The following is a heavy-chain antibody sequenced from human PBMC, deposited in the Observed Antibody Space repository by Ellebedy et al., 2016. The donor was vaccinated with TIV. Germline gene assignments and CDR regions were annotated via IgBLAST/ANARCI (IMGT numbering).Heavy chain of an antibody. D-gene: IGHD5/OR15-5a*01. J-gene: IGHJ4*02. CDR1: GYTFTDYY. CDR2: INPSSGGT. Sequence: AASVKVSCKASGYTFTDYYMHWVRQAPGQGLEWMGWINPSSGGTNYAQKFQGRVTVTRDTSTSTAFLELSRRRSDDTAVYYCTRDLTNIVSGDYWGQGTLVTVSS. CDR3: TRDLTNIVSGDY. V-gene: IGHV1-2*02.